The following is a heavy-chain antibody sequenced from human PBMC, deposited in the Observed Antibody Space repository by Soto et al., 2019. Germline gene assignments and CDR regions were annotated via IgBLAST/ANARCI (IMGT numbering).Heavy chain of an antibody. Sequence: ASVKVSCKASGYTFTGYYMHWVRQAPGQGLEWMGWINPNSGGTNYAQKFQGRVTMTRDTSISTAYMELSRLRSDDTAVYYCARDPTKYSSSWFDYWGQGTLVTVSS. CDR3: ARDPTKYSSSWFDY. V-gene: IGHV1-2*02. CDR2: INPNSGGT. J-gene: IGHJ4*02. D-gene: IGHD6-13*01. CDR1: GYTFTGYY.